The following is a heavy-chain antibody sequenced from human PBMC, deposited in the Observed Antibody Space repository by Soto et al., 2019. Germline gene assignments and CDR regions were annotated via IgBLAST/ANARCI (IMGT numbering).Heavy chain of an antibody. CDR2: IYPGGSDT. J-gene: IGHJ3*02. D-gene: IGHD3-16*01. CDR1: GYSFTSSW. Sequence: GESLKTSCKGSGYSFTSSWIGWVRQMPGKGLEWMGIIYPGGSDTRYSPSVQGQVTISADKSISTAYLQWSSLKASDTAMDYCSRWTIYDYVCGSYDAFDIWGQGTMVTV. CDR3: SRWTIYDYVCGSYDAFDI. V-gene: IGHV5-51*01.